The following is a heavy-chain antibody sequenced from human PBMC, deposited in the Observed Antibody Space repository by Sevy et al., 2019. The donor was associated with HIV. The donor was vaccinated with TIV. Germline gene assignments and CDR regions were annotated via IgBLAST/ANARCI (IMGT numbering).Heavy chain of an antibody. J-gene: IGHJ4*02. D-gene: IGHD2-21*01. Sequence: SETLSLTCTVSGGSVSSFDWSWIRQPAGKGLEWIGRIYVSGSTNYNPSLKSRVAMSVDTSKNQFSLRLTSVTAADTAVYYCARAPSDHFDYWGQGTLVTVSS. CDR2: IYVSGST. CDR1: GGSVSSFD. V-gene: IGHV4-4*07. CDR3: ARAPSDHFDY.